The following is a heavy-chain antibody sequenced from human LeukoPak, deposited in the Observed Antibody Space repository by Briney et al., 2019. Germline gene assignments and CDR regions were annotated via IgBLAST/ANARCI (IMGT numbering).Heavy chain of an antibody. V-gene: IGHV1-2*04. J-gene: IGHJ4*02. CDR3: ARGADYYDSSGYRN. Sequence: ASVNVSCKASGYTFTNYAIHWVRQAPGQGLEWMGWINPNSGGTNYAQKFQGWVTMTRDTSISTAYMELSRLRSDDTAVYYCARGADYYDSSGYRNWGQGTLVTVSS. CDR1: GYTFTNYA. CDR2: INPNSGGT. D-gene: IGHD3-22*01.